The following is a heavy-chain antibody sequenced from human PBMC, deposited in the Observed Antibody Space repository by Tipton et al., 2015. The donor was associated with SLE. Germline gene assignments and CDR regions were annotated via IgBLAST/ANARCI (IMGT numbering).Heavy chain of an antibody. V-gene: IGHV4-38-2*02. J-gene: IGHJ4*02. D-gene: IGHD1-7*01. CDR1: GGSISSHY. Sequence: GLVKPSETLSLTCTVSGGSISSHYWSWIRQPPGKGLEWIGSIYHSGSTFYNPSLKSRVTISVDTSKNQFSLKLSSVTAADTAVYYCARDLELGPGYWGQGTLVTVSS. CDR3: ARDLELGPGY. CDR2: IYHSGST.